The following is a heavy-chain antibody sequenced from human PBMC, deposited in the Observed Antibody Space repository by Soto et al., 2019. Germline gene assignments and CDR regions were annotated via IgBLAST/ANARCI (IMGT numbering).Heavy chain of an antibody. CDR2: IHTAKGNT. Sequence: QVQLVQSATEVKKPGASVEISCKASGYTFTNNVIHWLRQAPGQTLEWMGWIHTAKGNTKYSQKFEARVTLTRDTAASTAYMELNSLRSDDTAVYYCARDPIWTYTWNYARLNYLDPWGQGTLVTVSS. CDR1: GYTFTNNV. CDR3: ARDPIWTYTWNYARLNYLDP. D-gene: IGHD1-7*01. J-gene: IGHJ5*02. V-gene: IGHV1-3*04.